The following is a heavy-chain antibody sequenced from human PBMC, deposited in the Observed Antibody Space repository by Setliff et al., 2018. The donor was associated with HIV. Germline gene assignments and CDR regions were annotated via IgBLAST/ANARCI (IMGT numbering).Heavy chain of an antibody. CDR1: GVSTSSSHYY. CDR2: IYYSGST. J-gene: IGHJ4*02. D-gene: IGHD6-19*01. CDR3: AGQGAVTGHSFDY. V-gene: IGHV4-39*01. Sequence: SETLSLTCTVSGVSTSSSHYYWGWIRQPPGKGLGWIGYIYYSGSTYYNPSLKSRVTISVDTSKNLFSLRLSSVTAADTAVYYCAGQGAVTGHSFDYWGQGALVTVSS.